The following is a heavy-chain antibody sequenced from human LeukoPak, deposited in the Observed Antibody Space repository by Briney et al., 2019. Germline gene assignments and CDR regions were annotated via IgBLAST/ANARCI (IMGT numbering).Heavy chain of an antibody. CDR3: ARDRDSSRYPPYCSSTSCYTRRKNYYYYMDV. CDR2: INPSGGST. CDR1: GYTFTSYY. D-gene: IGHD2-2*02. J-gene: IGHJ6*03. Sequence: ASVTVSCKASGYTFTSYYMHRVRQAPGQGLEWMGIINPSGGSTSYAQKFQGRVTMTRDMSTSTVYMELSSLRSEDTAVYYCARDRDSSRYPPYCSSTSCYTRRKNYYYYMDVWGKGTTVTVSS. V-gene: IGHV1-46*01.